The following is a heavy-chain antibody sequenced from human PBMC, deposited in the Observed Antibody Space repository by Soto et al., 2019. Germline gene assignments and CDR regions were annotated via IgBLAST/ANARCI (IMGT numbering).Heavy chain of an antibody. CDR3: ASSGGGEDY. CDR2: IYHSGST. Sequence: QVQLQESGPGLVKPSGTLSLSCAVSGGSISSSHWWTWVRQPPGKGLEWIGEIYHSGSTNYNPSLQGRVTLAVDTSRNQFSLNLGSVTAADTAVYYCASSGGGEDYWGQGILVTVSS. V-gene: IGHV4-4*02. D-gene: IGHD3-16*01. CDR1: GGSISSSHW. J-gene: IGHJ4*02.